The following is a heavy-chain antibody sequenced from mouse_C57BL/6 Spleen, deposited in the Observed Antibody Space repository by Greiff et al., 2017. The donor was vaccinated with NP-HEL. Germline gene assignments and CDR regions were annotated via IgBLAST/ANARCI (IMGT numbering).Heavy chain of an antibody. J-gene: IGHJ4*01. D-gene: IGHD2-4*01. CDR1: GYTFNSYW. Sequence: VQLQRPGAELVKPGASVKMSCKASGYTFNSYWITWVKQRPGQGLEWIGDIYPGSGSSNYNEKFTSQATLTFDTSSSTAYMQLSSLISEDSAVDYCARSPYDYDSMDYWGQGTSVTVSS. CDR2: IYPGSGSS. V-gene: IGHV1-55*01. CDR3: ARSPYDYDSMDY.